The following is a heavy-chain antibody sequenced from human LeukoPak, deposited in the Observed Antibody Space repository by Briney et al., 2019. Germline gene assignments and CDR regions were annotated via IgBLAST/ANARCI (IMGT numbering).Heavy chain of an antibody. V-gene: IGHV4-31*03. CDR3: ARESSSERFDP. J-gene: IGHJ5*02. CDR2: IYYSGST. CDR1: GGSISSGGYS. D-gene: IGHD6-19*01. Sequence: PSQTLSLTCTVSGGSISSGGYSWSWIRQHPGKGLEWIGYIYYSGSTYYNPSLKSRVTISVDTSKNQFSLKLSSVTAADTAVYYCARESSSERFDPWGQGTLVTVSS.